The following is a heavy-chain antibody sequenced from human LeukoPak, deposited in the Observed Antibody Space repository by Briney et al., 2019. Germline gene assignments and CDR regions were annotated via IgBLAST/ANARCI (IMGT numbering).Heavy chain of an antibody. V-gene: IGHV4-61*01. CDR3: VRSHTASDY. Sequence: SETLSLTCTVSGGSVSSGSYYWSWIRQPPGKGLEWIGYIYYSGSTNYNPSLKSRVTISVDTSKNQFSLKLSSVTAADTAVYYCVRSHTASDYWGQGTLVTVSS. J-gene: IGHJ4*02. CDR2: IYYSGST. CDR1: GGSVSSGSYY. D-gene: IGHD5-18*01.